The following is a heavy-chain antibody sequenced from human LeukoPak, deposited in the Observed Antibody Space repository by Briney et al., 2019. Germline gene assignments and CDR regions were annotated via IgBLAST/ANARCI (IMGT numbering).Heavy chain of an antibody. V-gene: IGHV3-21*01. J-gene: IGHJ6*02. CDR2: ISSSSSYI. CDR1: GFTFSSYS. CDR3: AGDFWSGFYYYYYGMDV. D-gene: IGHD3-3*01. Sequence: GGSLRLCCAASGFTFSSYSMNWVRQAPGKGLEWVSSISSSSSYIYYADSVKGRFTISRDNAKNSLYLQMNSLRAEDTAVYYCAGDFWSGFYYYYYGMDVWGQGTTVTVSS.